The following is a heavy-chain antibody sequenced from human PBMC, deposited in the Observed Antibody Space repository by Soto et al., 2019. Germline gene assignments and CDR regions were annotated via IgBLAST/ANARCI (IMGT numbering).Heavy chain of an antibody. CDR3: AKDGDDTNGYYYYYGMDV. Sequence: GGSLRLSCAASGFTFSIYAMTWVRQAPGKGLEWVSAISGSGGSTFYADSVKGRFTISRDNSKNTLYLQMYSLRADDTAVYYCAKDGDDTNGYYYYYGMDVWGQGTTVTVSS. CDR1: GFTFSIYA. D-gene: IGHD2-8*01. CDR2: ISGSGGST. V-gene: IGHV3-23*01. J-gene: IGHJ6*02.